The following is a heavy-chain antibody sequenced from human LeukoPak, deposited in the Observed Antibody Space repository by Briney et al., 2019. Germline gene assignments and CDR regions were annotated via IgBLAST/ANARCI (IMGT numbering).Heavy chain of an antibody. CDR3: ARGFRTYCSGGNCYSSWFDP. D-gene: IGHD2-15*01. CDR1: GGSISSGGYY. Sequence: SETLSLTCTVSGGSISSGGYYWSWIRQHPGKGLEWIGYIYYSGSTYYNPSLKSRVTISVDTSKNQFSLKLSSVTAADTAVYYCARGFRTYCSGGNCYSSWFDPWGQGTLVTVSS. J-gene: IGHJ5*02. V-gene: IGHV4-31*03. CDR2: IYYSGST.